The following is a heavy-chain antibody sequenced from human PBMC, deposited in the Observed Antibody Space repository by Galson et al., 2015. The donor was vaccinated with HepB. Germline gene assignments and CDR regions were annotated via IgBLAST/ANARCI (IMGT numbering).Heavy chain of an antibody. V-gene: IGHV1-69*04. CDR3: ARTIFPGGYGNGEYFDY. CDR2: IIPILGIA. J-gene: IGHJ4*02. CDR1: GGTFSSHA. Sequence: SVKVSCKASGGTFSSHAISWVRQAPGQGLEWMGRIIPILGIANYAQKFQGRVTITADKSTSTAYMELSSLRSEDTAVYYCARTIFPGGYGNGEYFDYWGQGTLVTVSS. D-gene: IGHD5-12*01.